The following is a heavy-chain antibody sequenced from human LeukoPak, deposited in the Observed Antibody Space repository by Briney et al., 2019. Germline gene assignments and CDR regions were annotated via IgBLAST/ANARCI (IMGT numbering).Heavy chain of an antibody. Sequence: GGSLRLSCAASGFTFSTYAMNWVRQTPGKGLEWVSTITSSSGYIYYADSMKGRFTTSRDNAKNSLYLQMTSLRAEDTAVYYCAKNPGYNWNYGYSDYWGQGTLVTVSS. D-gene: IGHD1-20*01. J-gene: IGHJ4*02. CDR2: ITSSSGYI. CDR3: AKNPGYNWNYGYSDY. CDR1: GFTFSTYA. V-gene: IGHV3-21*01.